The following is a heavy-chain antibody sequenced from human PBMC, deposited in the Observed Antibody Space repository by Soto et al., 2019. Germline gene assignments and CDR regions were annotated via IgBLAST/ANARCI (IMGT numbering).Heavy chain of an antibody. CDR1: GGSISSVVYY. J-gene: IGHJ4*02. D-gene: IGHD7-27*01. CDR3: ARGPAGDKVDY. CDR2: IYDSGNT. Sequence: QVQLQESGPGLVEPSQTLSLTCTVSGGSISSVVYYWSWIRQPPGEGLEWIGHIYDSGNTYSNPPLKSRLTISVDTSKNQFSLKLSSVTAADTAVYYCARGPAGDKVDYWGQGTLVTVSS. V-gene: IGHV4-30-4*08.